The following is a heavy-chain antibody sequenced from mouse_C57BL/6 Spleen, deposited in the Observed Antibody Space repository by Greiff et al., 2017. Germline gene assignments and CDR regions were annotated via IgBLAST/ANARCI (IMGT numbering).Heavy chain of an antibody. CDR1: GFTFSSYA. CDR3: ARTANWDWFAY. J-gene: IGHJ3*01. D-gene: IGHD4-1*01. V-gene: IGHV5-4*03. CDR2: ISDGGSYT. Sequence: EVKVVESGGGLVKPGGSLKLSCAASGFTFSSYAMSWVRQTPEKRLEWVATISDGGSYTYYPDNVKGRFTISRDNAKNNLYLQMSHLKSEDTAMYYCARTANWDWFAYWGQGTLVTVSA.